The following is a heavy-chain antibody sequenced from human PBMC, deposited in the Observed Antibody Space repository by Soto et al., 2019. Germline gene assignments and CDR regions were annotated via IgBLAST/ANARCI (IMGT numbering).Heavy chain of an antibody. J-gene: IGHJ6*02. V-gene: IGHV3-30-3*01. CDR1: GFTFSSYA. CDR2: ISYDGSNK. D-gene: IGHD6-13*01. Sequence: GGSLRLSCAASGFTFSSYAMHWVRQAPGKGLEWVAVISYDGSNKYYADSVKGRFTISRDNSKNTLYLQMNSLRAEDTAVYYCASTAGTHYYYGMDGWGQGTTVTVSS. CDR3: ASTAGTHYYYGMDG.